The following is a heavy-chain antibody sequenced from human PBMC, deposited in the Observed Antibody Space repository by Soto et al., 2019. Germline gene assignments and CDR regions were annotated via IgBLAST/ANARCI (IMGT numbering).Heavy chain of an antibody. V-gene: IGHV3-23*01. CDR1: GFTCSSYA. CDR2: ISGSGGST. J-gene: IGHJ4*02. CDR3: AKKGKDGILTGDSH. D-gene: IGHD3-9*01. Sequence: GRSLRHPYAAAGFTCSSYAMSWVRQAPGKGLEWVSAISGSGGSTYYADSVKGRFTISRDNSKNTLYLQMNSLRAEDTAVYYCAKKGKDGILTGDSHCGQGTLVTVSS.